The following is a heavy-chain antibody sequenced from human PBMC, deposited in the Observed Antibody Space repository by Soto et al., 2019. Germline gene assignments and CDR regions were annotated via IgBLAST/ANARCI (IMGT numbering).Heavy chain of an antibody. J-gene: IGHJ4*02. Sequence: PSETLSLTCAVSGYSISSGYYWGWIRQPPGKGLEWIGSIYHSGSTYYNPSLKSRVTISVDTSKNQFSLKLSSVTAADTAVYYCARVRLADYDFWSGYSQTTNFDYWGQGTLVTVSS. D-gene: IGHD3-3*01. CDR2: IYHSGST. V-gene: IGHV4-38-2*01. CDR1: GYSISSGYY. CDR3: ARVRLADYDFWSGYSQTTNFDY.